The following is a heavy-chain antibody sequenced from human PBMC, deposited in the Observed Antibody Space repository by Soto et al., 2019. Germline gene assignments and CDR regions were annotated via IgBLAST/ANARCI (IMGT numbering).Heavy chain of an antibody. CDR1: GGSISSYY. CDR2: IYYSGST. V-gene: IGHV4-59*12. CDR3: ARGEGCTSCPPFDY. D-gene: IGHD2-2*01. J-gene: IGHJ4*02. Sequence: PSDTLSLTCTVSGGSISSYYWSWIRQPPGKGLEWIGYIYYSGSTNYNPSLKSRVTISVDTSKNQFSLKLSSVTAADTAVYYCARGEGCTSCPPFDYWGQGTLVTVSS.